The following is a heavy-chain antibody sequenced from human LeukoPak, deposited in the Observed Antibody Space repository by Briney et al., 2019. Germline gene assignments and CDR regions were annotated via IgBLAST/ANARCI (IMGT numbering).Heavy chain of an antibody. CDR1: GFTFSSKF. D-gene: IGHD1-14*01. Sequence: GGSLRLSCAASGFTFSSKFMSWVRQAPGKGLEWVSLIQSGGSTFYADSVKGRFTISRDNSKNILYLQMNSLRAEDTAVYYCARGFSDNTQPFDPWGQGTLVTVSS. CDR2: IQSGGST. CDR3: ARGFSDNTQPFDP. J-gene: IGHJ5*02. V-gene: IGHV3-66*01.